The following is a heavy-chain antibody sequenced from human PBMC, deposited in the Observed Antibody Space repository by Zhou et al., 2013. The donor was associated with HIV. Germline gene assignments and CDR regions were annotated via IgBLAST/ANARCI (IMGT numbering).Heavy chain of an antibody. D-gene: IGHD3-16*01. CDR3: ARDQGPGRGKGLDY. V-gene: IGHV1-2*02. J-gene: IGHJ4*02. Sequence: QVQLVQSGAEVKKPGSSVKVSCKVSGGTFSSYAINWVRQAPGQGLEWMGWINPNNGGTSYAQKFQDRATITRDTSTGVVYLGLIGLRSADTAVYFCARDQGPGRGKGLDYWGRGSLVTVSS. CDR2: INPNNGGT. CDR1: GGTFSSYA.